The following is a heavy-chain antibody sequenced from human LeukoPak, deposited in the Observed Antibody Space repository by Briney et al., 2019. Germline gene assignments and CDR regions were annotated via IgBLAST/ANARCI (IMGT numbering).Heavy chain of an antibody. CDR2: IYYSGST. D-gene: IGHD6-13*01. V-gene: IGHV4-59*01. CDR1: GGSISSYY. J-gene: IGHJ5*02. Sequence: SETLSLTGTVSGGSISSYYWSWIRHPPGKGREWIGYIYYSGSTNYNTSLTRRGPISVDTSKNQFSLRLSSVTAADAAVYSCAREDRSRWSGLGFDPWGQGTLVTVSS. CDR3: AREDRSRWSGLGFDP.